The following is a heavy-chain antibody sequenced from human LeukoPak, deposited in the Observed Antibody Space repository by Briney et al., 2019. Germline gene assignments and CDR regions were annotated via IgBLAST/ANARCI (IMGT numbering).Heavy chain of an antibody. CDR3: ASQPIYCSSTSCYER. V-gene: IGHV4-34*01. D-gene: IGHD2-2*01. CDR2: INHSGST. CDR1: GGSFSGYY. J-gene: IGHJ4*02. Sequence: SETLSLTCAVYGGSFSGYYWSWIRQPPGKGLGWIGEINHSGSTNYNPSLKSRVTISVDTSKNQFSLKLSSVTAADTAVYYYASQPIYCSSTSCYERWGQGTLVTVSS.